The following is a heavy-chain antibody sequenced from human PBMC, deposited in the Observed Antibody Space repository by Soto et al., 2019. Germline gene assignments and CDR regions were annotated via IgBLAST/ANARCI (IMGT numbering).Heavy chain of an antibody. CDR1: GGSISSYY. Sequence: QVQLQESGPGLVKPSETLSLTCTVSGGSISSYYWSWIRQPPGKGLEWIGYIYSSGSTNYNPSLKSRITISSDTSKNQVSLKLSSVTAADTALYYCARHISSGTNVAAIRSFDPWGQGTLVAVSS. CDR2: IYSSGST. J-gene: IGHJ5*02. D-gene: IGHD1-7*01. CDR3: ARHISSGTNVAAIRSFDP. V-gene: IGHV4-59*08.